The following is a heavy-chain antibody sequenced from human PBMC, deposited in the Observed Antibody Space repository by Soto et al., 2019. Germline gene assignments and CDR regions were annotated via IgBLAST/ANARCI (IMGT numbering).Heavy chain of an antibody. D-gene: IGHD1-26*01. CDR1: GGTFSSYA. J-gene: IGHJ2*01. V-gene: IGHV1-69*01. CDR2: IIPIFGTA. Sequence: QVQLVQSGAEVKKPGSSVKVSCKASGGTFSSYAISWVRQAPGQGLEWMGGIIPIFGTANYAQKFQGRVTITADESTSTAYMELSSLRSEDTAVYYCASGGRWALPGGNLAWYFDLWGRGTLVTVSS. CDR3: ASGGRWALPGGNLAWYFDL.